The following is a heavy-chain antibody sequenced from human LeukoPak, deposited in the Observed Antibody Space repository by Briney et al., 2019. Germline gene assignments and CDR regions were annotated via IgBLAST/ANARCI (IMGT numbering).Heavy chain of an antibody. Sequence: ASVKVSCKASGYTFTDYYIHWVRQAPGQGLEWMASINPHGGVTNSAQEFQGRVTVTRDASISTAYLELSGLRSDDTAVYYCARERTPIALKIMIIFDSWGQGTLVTVSS. J-gene: IGHJ5*01. D-gene: IGHD3-16*01. CDR3: ARERTPIALKIMIIFDS. V-gene: IGHV1-2*02. CDR1: GYTFTDYY. CDR2: INPHGGVT.